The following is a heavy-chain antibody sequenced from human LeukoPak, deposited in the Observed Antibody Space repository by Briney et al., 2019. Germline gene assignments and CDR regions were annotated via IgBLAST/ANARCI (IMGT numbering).Heavy chain of an antibody. CDR2: VRYDGNDK. Sequence: GGSLRLSCAASGFTFSYYGMYWVRQAPGKGLEWVAFVRYDGNDKYYADSVKGRFTISRDNFKNTLYLQMSSLTPEDTAVYYCAKDLMRDRWFGESWGQGTLVTVSS. CDR1: GFTFSYYG. V-gene: IGHV3-30*02. D-gene: IGHD3-10*01. J-gene: IGHJ5*02. CDR3: AKDLMRDRWFGES.